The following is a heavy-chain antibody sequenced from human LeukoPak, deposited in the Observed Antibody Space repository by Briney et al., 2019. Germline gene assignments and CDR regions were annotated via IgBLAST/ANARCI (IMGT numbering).Heavy chain of an antibody. J-gene: IGHJ4*02. D-gene: IGHD1-14*01. CDR2: INHSGST. V-gene: IGHV4-39*07. Sequence: SETLSLTCTVSGGSISSSSYYWAWIRQPPGKGLEWIGEINHSGSTNYNPSLKSRVTISVDTSKNQFSLKLSSVTAADTAVYYCARGTPGYFDYWGQGTLVTVSS. CDR1: GGSISSSSYY. CDR3: ARGTPGYFDY.